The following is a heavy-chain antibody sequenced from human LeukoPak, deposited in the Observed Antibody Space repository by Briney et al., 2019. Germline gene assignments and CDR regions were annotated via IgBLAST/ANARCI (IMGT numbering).Heavy chain of an antibody. V-gene: IGHV1-8*03. J-gene: IGHJ4*02. CDR2: MNPSSGNT. D-gene: IGHD2-15*01. Sequence: ASVKVSCKASGYTFTSYDINWVRQATGQGLEWMGWMNPSSGNTGYAQNFQGRVTITRDTSINTAYMELSSLRSEDTAIYFCARALHCSGGSCYSAPTPYDYWGQGTPVTVSS. CDR1: GYTFTSYD. CDR3: ARALHCSGGSCYSAPTPYDY.